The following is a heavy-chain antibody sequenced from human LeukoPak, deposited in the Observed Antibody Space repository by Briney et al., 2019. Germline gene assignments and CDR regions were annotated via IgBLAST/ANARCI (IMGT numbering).Heavy chain of an antibody. D-gene: IGHD3-3*01. CDR3: ARGLDYDFWSGYHYLDY. V-gene: IGHV1-69*05. Sequence: SVKVSCKASGGTFSSYAISWVRQAPGQGLEWMGGIIPIFGTANYAQKFQGSVTITTDESTSTAYMELSSLRSEDTAVYYCARGLDYDFWSGYHYLDYWGQGTLVTVSS. J-gene: IGHJ4*02. CDR2: IIPIFGTA. CDR1: GGTFSSYA.